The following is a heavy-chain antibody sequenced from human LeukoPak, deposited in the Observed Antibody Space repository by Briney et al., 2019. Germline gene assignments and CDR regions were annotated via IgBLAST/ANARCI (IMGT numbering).Heavy chain of an antibody. Sequence: PSETLSLTCTVSGGSISSYYWSWIRQPPGKGLEWIGEINHSGSTNYNPSLKSRVTISVDTSKNQFSLKLSSVSAADTAVYYCARIAHKLHRIYCSSTSCYGPFDYWGQGTLVTVSS. CDR3: ARIAHKLHRIYCSSTSCYGPFDY. D-gene: IGHD2-2*01. V-gene: IGHV4-34*01. CDR1: GGSISSYY. CDR2: INHSGST. J-gene: IGHJ4*02.